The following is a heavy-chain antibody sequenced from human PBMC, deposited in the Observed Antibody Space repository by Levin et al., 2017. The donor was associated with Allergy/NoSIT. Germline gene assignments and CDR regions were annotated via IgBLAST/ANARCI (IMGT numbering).Heavy chain of an antibody. V-gene: IGHV3-48*03. CDR3: AAVGRSSRPGY. J-gene: IGHJ4*02. CDR1: GFTFSSYE. D-gene: IGHD6-6*01. CDR2: IDTSGTP. Sequence: GGSLRLSCSASGFTFSSYEMNWVRQAPGKGLEWISYIDTSGTPYYADSVKGRFTISRDNTENSLYLQMSSLRAEDTGLYYCAAVGRSSRPGYWGQGTLVTVSS.